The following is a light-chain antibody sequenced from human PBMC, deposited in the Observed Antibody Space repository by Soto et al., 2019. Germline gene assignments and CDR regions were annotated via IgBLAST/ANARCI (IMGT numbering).Light chain of an antibody. J-gene: IGLJ1*01. CDR2: EVN. Sequence: QPALTQPASVSGSPRQSITISCTGASSDVGSYTYVSWYQQHPGKAPKLMIYEVNNRPSGVSNRFSGSKSGNTASLTISGLQAEDEADYYCSSYTSSGTLYVFGTG. CDR3: SSYTSSGTLYV. CDR1: SSDVGSYTY. V-gene: IGLV2-14*01.